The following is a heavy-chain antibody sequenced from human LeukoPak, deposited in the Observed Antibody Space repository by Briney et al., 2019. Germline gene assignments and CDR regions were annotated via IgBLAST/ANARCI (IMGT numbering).Heavy chain of an antibody. J-gene: IGHJ4*02. CDR1: GFTFRNYG. CDR2: IWYDGSDK. D-gene: IGHD3-22*01. V-gene: IGHV3-33*01. Sequence: GRSLRLSCAASGFTFRNYGMRWVRQAPGKGLEWVAVIWYDGSDKYYADPVKGRFTISRDNSKNTLYLQMNSLRAEDTAVYYCARDSEFDSSGYSPPLQYWGQGTLVTVSS. CDR3: ARDSEFDSSGYSPPLQY.